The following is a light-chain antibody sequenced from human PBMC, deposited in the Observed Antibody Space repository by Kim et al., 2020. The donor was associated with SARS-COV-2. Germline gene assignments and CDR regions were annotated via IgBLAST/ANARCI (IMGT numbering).Light chain of an antibody. CDR3: QQYNNWPPYT. J-gene: IGKJ2*01. CDR1: QSVSNN. CDR2: GAS. V-gene: IGKV3-15*01. Sequence: EIVMTQSPATLSVSPGERATLSCRASQSVSNNLAWYQQKPGQAPRLLIYGASTRATDIPARFSGSGSGTEFTLTITSLQSEDSAVYYCQQYNNWPPYTFGQGTKLEI.